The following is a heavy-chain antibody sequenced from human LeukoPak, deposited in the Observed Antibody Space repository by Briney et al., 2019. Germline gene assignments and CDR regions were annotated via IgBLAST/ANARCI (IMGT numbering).Heavy chain of an antibody. Sequence: PSETLSLTCTVSGYSISSGYYWGWIRQPPGKGLEWIGSIYHSGSTYYNPSLKSRVTISVDTSKNQFSLKLSSVTAADTAVYYCARGVTIFGVVIPLGVSAFDIWGQGTMVTVSS. J-gene: IGHJ3*02. V-gene: IGHV4-38-2*02. D-gene: IGHD3-3*01. CDR3: ARGVTIFGVVIPLGVSAFDI. CDR1: GYSISSGYY. CDR2: IYHSGST.